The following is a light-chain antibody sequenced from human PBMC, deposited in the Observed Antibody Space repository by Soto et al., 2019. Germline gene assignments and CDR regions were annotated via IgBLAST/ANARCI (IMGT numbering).Light chain of an antibody. V-gene: IGKV3-20*01. Sequence: EIVLTQSPGTLSLSPGARATLSCRASQSVSSSYLAWYQQKPGQAPRLLIYGASSRATGIPDRFSGSGSGTDFTLTISRLEPEDFAGYYCQQYGSSPTWTFGQGTKVEIK. CDR1: QSVSSSY. CDR3: QQYGSSPTWT. J-gene: IGKJ1*01. CDR2: GAS.